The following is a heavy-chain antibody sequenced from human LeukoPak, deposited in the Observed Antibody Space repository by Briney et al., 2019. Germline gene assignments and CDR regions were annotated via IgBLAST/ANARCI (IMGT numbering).Heavy chain of an antibody. Sequence: PGGSLRLSCGASGFTFSSYWMSWVRQAPGKGLEWVANIKQDGSEKYYVDSVKGRFTISRDNAKNSLYLQMNSLRAEDTAVYYCARDSSGWYRHFDYWGQGTLVTVSS. CDR3: ARDSSGWYRHFDY. J-gene: IGHJ4*02. CDR1: GFTFSSYW. CDR2: IKQDGSEK. D-gene: IGHD6-19*01. V-gene: IGHV3-7*01.